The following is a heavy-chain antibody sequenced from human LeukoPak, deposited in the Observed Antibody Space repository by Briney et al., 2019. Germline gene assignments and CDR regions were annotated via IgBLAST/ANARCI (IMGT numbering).Heavy chain of an antibody. Sequence: PGGSLRLSCAASGFTFSRYNMNWVRQAPGKGLEWVSYISSGSSTIYYADSVKGRFTISRDNAKNSLYLQMNSLRVEDTAVYYCARGGGMIRFGGQYVSGQGTTVTV. J-gene: IGHJ6*02. CDR1: GFTFSRYN. CDR2: ISSGSSTI. CDR3: ARGGGMIRFGGQYV. D-gene: IGHD3-16*01. V-gene: IGHV3-48*04.